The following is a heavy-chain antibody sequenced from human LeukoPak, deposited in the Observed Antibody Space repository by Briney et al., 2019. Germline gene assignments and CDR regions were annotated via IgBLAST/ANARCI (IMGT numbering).Heavy chain of an antibody. J-gene: IGHJ3*02. V-gene: IGHV4-39*07. Sequence: SETLSLTCTVSGGSISSNNHYWGWIRQPPGKGLEWIASIYYSGGTYYNPSLKSRVTISVDTSKNQFSLKLSSVTAADTAVYYCAREMRYYDSSGYSFGADAFDIWGQGTMVTVSS. CDR1: GGSISSNNHY. CDR2: IYYSGGT. D-gene: IGHD3-22*01. CDR3: AREMRYYDSSGYSFGADAFDI.